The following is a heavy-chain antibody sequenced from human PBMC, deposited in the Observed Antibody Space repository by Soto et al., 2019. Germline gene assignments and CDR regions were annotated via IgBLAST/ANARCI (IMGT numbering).Heavy chain of an antibody. V-gene: IGHV3-64D*06. J-gene: IGHJ4*02. CDR3: VKGEYYYDSSGYYPFDY. CDR1: GFTFSIYA. CDR2: ISTNGGST. Sequence: GGSLRVSCSASGFTFSIYAMHWGRQAPGKGLEYVSSISTNGGSTHYADSVKGRFTISRDNSKNTQYLQMSSLRADDTAVYYCVKGEYYYDSSGYYPFDYWGQGP. D-gene: IGHD3-22*01.